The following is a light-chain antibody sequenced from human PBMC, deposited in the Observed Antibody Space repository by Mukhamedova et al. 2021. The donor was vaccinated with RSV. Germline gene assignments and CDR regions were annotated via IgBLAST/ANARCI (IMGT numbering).Light chain of an antibody. Sequence: FLDWYQQTPGQAPRLLIYGASNRATGFPDRLSGSGSGTDFTLTISRLEPEDSAVYFCQLYHTPPQVTFRGVTKAEI. CDR3: QLYHTPPQVT. V-gene: IGKV3-20*01. CDR2: GAS. CDR1: F. J-gene: IGKJ4*01.